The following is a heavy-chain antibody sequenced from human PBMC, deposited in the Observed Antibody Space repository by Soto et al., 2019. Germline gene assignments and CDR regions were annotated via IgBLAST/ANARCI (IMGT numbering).Heavy chain of an antibody. CDR3: ARVCYGSGSYRPSDAFDI. CDR2: LYSGGST. D-gene: IGHD3-10*01. J-gene: IGHJ3*02. Sequence: GGSLRLSCAASGFTVFTNYMNWVRQAPGKGLEWVSLLYSGGSTYYADSVKGRFTISRHNSKNTLYLQMNSLRAEDTAVYYCARVCYGSGSYRPSDAFDIWGQGTMVTVSS. CDR1: GFTVFTNY. V-gene: IGHV3-53*04.